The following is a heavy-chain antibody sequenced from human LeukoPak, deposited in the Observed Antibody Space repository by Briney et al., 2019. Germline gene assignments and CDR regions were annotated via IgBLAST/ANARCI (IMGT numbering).Heavy chain of an antibody. J-gene: IGHJ4*02. D-gene: IGHD3-9*01. CDR1: GFTFSTYN. Sequence: GGSLRLSCAASGFTFSTYNMNWVRQAPGKGLEWVSYISTSGSTIYYADPVKGRFTISRDNAKNSLYLQMNSLRDEDTAVYYCARSFDGAGADWGQGTLVTVSS. CDR2: ISTSGSTI. CDR3: ARSFDGAGAD. V-gene: IGHV3-48*02.